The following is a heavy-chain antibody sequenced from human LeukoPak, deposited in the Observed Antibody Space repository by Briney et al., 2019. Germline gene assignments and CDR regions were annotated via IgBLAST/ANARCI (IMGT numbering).Heavy chain of an antibody. J-gene: IGHJ3*01. CDR1: GFTFSGSA. Sequence: GGSLRLSCAASGFTFSGSAMHWVRQASGKGLEWVGRIRSKANSYATAYAASVEGRFTISRDDSKNTAYLEMNSLKTEDTAVYYCTRGALDYRDAYDFWGQGTMVTVSS. CDR2: IRSKANSYAT. V-gene: IGHV3-73*01. CDR3: TRGALDYRDAYDF. D-gene: IGHD3/OR15-3a*01.